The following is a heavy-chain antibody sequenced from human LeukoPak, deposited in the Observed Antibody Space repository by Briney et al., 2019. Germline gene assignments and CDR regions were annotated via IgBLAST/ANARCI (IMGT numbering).Heavy chain of an antibody. Sequence: ASVKVSCKASGYTFTGYYMHWVRQAPGQGLEWMGRINPNSGGTNYAQKFQGRVTMTRDTSISTAYMELSRLGSDDTAVYYCARLGYSSGWYVFSKPPTTDYWGQGTLVTVSS. CDR2: INPNSGGT. J-gene: IGHJ4*02. CDR3: ARLGYSSGWYVFSKPPTTDY. D-gene: IGHD6-19*01. CDR1: GYTFTGYY. V-gene: IGHV1-2*06.